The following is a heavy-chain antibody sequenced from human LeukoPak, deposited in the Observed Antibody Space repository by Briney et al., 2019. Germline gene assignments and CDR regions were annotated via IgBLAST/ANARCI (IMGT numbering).Heavy chain of an antibody. CDR1: GGSISSGDYY. CDR2: NYYSGST. J-gene: IGHJ4*02. D-gene: IGHD3-16*02. V-gene: IGHV4-30-4*01. CDR3: ASSYYDYVWGSYRIDY. Sequence: SETLSLTCTVSGGSISSGDYYWSWIRQPPGKGLEWIGYNYYSGSTYYNPSLKSRVTISVDTSKNQFSLKLSSVTAADTAVYYCASSYYDYVWGSYRIDYWGQGTLVTVSS.